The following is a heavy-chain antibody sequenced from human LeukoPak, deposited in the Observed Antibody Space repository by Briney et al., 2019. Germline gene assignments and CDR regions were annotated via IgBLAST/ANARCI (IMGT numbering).Heavy chain of an antibody. D-gene: IGHD1-26*01. CDR3: AKANSGSYWVSIDY. CDR2: ISWNSGSI. V-gene: IGHV3-9*01. J-gene: IGHJ4*02. Sequence: SGGSLRLSCAASGFTFDDYAMHWVRQAPGKGLEWVSGISWNSGSIGYADSVKGRFTISRDNAKSSLYLQMNSLRAEDTALYYCAKANSGSYWVSIDYWGQGTLVTVSS. CDR1: GFTFDDYA.